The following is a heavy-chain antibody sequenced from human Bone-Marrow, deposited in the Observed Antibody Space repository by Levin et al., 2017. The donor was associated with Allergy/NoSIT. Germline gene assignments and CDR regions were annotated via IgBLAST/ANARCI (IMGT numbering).Heavy chain of an antibody. J-gene: IGHJ4*02. CDR2: TYRSGSP. D-gene: IGHD5-12*01. CDR3: VRSPSGYVYADF. Sequence: SETLSLTCTVSGVSISSSYWNWIRQPPGKGLEWIGYTYRSGSPNYNPSLKSRVTISIDTSQKQFSLKLGPVTAADTALYYCVRSPSGYVYADFWGRGTLVTVSS. V-gene: IGHV4-59*01. CDR1: GVSISSSY.